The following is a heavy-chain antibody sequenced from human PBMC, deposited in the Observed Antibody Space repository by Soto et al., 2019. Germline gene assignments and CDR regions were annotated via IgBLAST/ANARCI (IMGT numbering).Heavy chain of an antibody. CDR1: GDSISDYY. CDR2: ISYTGDT. Sequence: KTSETLSLTCTVSGDSISDYYWSWIRQPPGRGLDYIGYISYTGDTNYNPSLKGRVTISVDTSKTQVSLKLSSVTAADTAVYYCAGLNKSRVAGIWFDPWGQGALVTVSS. J-gene: IGHJ5*02. V-gene: IGHV4-59*01. CDR3: AGLNKSRVAGIWFDP.